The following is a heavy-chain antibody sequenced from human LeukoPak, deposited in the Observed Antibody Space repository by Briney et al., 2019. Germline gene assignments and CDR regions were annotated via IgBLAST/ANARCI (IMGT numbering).Heavy chain of an antibody. D-gene: IGHD2-2*03. CDR3: ARGLDIVVVLGQSAGYYSDY. Sequence: SETLSLTCAVYGGSFSGYYWSWLRQPPGKGLEWIGEINHSGSTNYNPSLKSRVTISVDTSKNQFSLKLSSVTAADTAVYYCARGLDIVVVLGQSAGYYSDYWGQGTLVTVSS. CDR1: GGSFSGYY. V-gene: IGHV4-34*01. CDR2: INHSGST. J-gene: IGHJ4*02.